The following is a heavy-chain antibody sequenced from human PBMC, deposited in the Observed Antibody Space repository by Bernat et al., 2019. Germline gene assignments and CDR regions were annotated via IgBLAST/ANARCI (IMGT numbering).Heavy chain of an antibody. CDR2: INWNGGST. J-gene: IGHJ4*02. D-gene: IGHD3-9*01. V-gene: IGHV3-20*04. CDR3: ARPILTGNSYYFDY. CDR1: GFTFDDYG. Sequence: EVQLVESGGGMVRPGGSLRLSCAASGFTFDDYGMSWVRQAPGKGLEWVSGINWNGGSTGYADSVKGRFTISRDNAKNSLYLQMNSLRAEDKALYYCARPILTGNSYYFDYWGQGALVTVSS.